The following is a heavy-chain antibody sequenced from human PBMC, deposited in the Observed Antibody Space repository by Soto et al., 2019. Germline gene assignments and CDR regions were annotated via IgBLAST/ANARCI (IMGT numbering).Heavy chain of an antibody. D-gene: IGHD1-26*01. CDR2: INPNSGGT. Sequence: ASVKVSCKASGYTFTGYYMHWVRQAPGQGLEWMGWINPNSGGTNYAQKFQGWVTMTRDTSISTAYMELSRLRSDDTAVYYCARDPLGASYYGMDVWGQGTTVTVSS. CDR3: ARDPLGASYYGMDV. CDR1: GYTFTGYY. J-gene: IGHJ6*02. V-gene: IGHV1-2*04.